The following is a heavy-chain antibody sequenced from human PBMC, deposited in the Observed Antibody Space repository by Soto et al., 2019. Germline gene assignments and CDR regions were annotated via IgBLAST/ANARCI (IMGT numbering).Heavy chain of an antibody. CDR1: GFTFSSYA. J-gene: IGHJ4*02. CDR3: ARALLDDFWSGYYSTPFGY. Sequence: LRLSCAASGFTFSSYAMRWVRQAPGKGLEWVAVISYDGGNKYYADSVKGRFTISRDNSKNTLYLQMNSLRAEDTAVYYCARALLDDFWSGYYSTPFGYWGQGILVTVSS. V-gene: IGHV3-30-3*01. D-gene: IGHD3-3*01. CDR2: ISYDGGNK.